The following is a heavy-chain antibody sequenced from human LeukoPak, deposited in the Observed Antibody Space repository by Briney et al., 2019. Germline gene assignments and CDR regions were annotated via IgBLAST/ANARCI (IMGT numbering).Heavy chain of an antibody. CDR2: IGGYKGHT. J-gene: IGHJ4*02. V-gene: IGHV1-18*01. CDR1: GGTFSSYA. CDR3: ARDSPLLAVAGSPDS. D-gene: IGHD6-19*01. Sequence: ASVKVSCKASGGTFSSYAISWVRQAPGQGLEWMGWIGGYKGHTNYAPKFQGRVTLTTDTTTNTVYMELRSLRSDDTAVYYCARDSPLLAVAGSPDSWGQGTLVIVSS.